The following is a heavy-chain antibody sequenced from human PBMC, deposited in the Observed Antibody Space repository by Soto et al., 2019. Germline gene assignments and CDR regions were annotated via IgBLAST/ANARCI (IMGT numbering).Heavy chain of an antibody. J-gene: IGHJ4*02. V-gene: IGHV3-48*02. D-gene: IGHD2-21*01. Sequence: GGSLRLSCAASGFTFSSYAMSWVRPAPGKGLQWISFISNSGAMTNYADSVKGRFTISRDNAKNELYLEMNSLRDEDTAVYYCVPDVVVIASYVAYWGQGTLVTVSS. CDR3: VPDVVVIASYVAY. CDR2: ISNSGAMT. CDR1: GFTFSSYA.